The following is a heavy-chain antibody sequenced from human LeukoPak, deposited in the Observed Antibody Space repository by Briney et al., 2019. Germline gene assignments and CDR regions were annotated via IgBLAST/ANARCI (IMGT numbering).Heavy chain of an antibody. J-gene: IGHJ4*02. CDR3: AREAGYSGYDLVDY. CDR1: GYTFTSYA. V-gene: IGHV1-3*01. Sequence: APVKVSCKASGYTFTSYAMHWVRQAPGQRLEWMGWINAGNGNTKYSQKFQGRVTITRDTSASTAYMELSSLRSEDTAVYYCAREAGYSGYDLVDYWGQGTLVTVSS. CDR2: INAGNGNT. D-gene: IGHD5-12*01.